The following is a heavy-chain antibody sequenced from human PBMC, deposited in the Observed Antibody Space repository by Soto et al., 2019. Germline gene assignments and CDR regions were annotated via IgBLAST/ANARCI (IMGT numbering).Heavy chain of an antibody. CDR1: GYTFTSYD. J-gene: IGHJ3*02. CDR3: ARVPGWSIILTVVEGRHAIDI. Sequence: GASVKVSCKASGYTFTSYDINWVRQATGQGLEWMGWMNPNSGNTGYAQKFQGRVTMTRNTSISTAYMELSSLRSEDTAVYYCARVPGWSIILTVVEGRHAIDIWGQGTLVTVSS. V-gene: IGHV1-8*01. D-gene: IGHD3-22*01. CDR2: MNPNSGNT.